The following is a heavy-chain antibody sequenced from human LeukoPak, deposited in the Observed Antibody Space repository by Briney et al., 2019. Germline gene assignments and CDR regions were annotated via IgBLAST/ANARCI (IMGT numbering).Heavy chain of an antibody. CDR1: GDSISSSSYF. D-gene: IGHD5-24*01. V-gene: IGHV4-39*07. J-gene: IGHJ4*02. Sequence: SETLSLTCTASGDSISSSSYFWGWIRQPPGKGLEWIGSIYYSGSTSYSPSLKSRVTISVNTSKSQFSLKLSSVTAADTAVYYCARDRRRDGYNFDIWGQGTLVTVSP. CDR3: ARDRRRDGYNFDI. CDR2: IYYSGST.